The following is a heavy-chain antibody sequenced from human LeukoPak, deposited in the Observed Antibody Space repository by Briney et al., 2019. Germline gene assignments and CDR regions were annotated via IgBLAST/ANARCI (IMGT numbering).Heavy chain of an antibody. V-gene: IGHV4-39*01. CDR3: ARGPPRFGGDYVRTHPYYFDY. CDR1: GGSISSSSYY. D-gene: IGHD4-17*01. CDR2: IYYSGST. J-gene: IGHJ4*02. Sequence: SSETLSLTCTVSGGSISSSSYYWGWIRQPRGKGLEWIGSIYYSGSTYYNPSLKSRVTISVDTSKNQFSLKLSSVTAADTAVYYCARGPPRFGGDYVRTHPYYFDYWGQGTLVTVSS.